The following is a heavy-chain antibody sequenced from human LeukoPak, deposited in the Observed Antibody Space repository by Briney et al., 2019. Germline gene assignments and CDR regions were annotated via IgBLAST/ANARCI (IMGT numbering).Heavy chain of an antibody. D-gene: IGHD3-22*01. V-gene: IGHV3-74*01. Sequence: GGSLRLFCAASGFTFSTYWMHWVRQAPGKGLVWVSRIKSDGSTNYADSVKGRFTISRDNAKNTVSLQMNSLRPEDTGVYYCARAPSEIGGYYPEYFRHWGQGTLVTVSS. CDR1: GFTFSTYW. CDR3: ARAPSEIGGYYPEYFRH. CDR2: IKSDGST. J-gene: IGHJ1*01.